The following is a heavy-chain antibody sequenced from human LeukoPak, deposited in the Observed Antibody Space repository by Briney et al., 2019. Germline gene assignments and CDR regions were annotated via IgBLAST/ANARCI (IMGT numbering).Heavy chain of an antibody. D-gene: IGHD2-2*01. J-gene: IGHJ4*02. CDR1: GGSISGYF. CDR3: ARLYCSSTTCPFDY. Sequence: PSETLSLTCAVSGGSISGYFWSWIRQSPDRGLEWIGYIYYSGSTNYNPSLKSRVTISVDTSKNQFSLKLSSVTAADTAVYYCARLYCSSTTCPFDYWGQGTLVTVSS. V-gene: IGHV4-59*01. CDR2: IYYSGST.